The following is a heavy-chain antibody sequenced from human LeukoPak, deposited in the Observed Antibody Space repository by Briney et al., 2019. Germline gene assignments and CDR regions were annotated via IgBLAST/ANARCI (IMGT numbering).Heavy chain of an antibody. J-gene: IGHJ6*04. D-gene: IGHD3-10*02. V-gene: IGHV3-48*03. CDR1: GFTFSSYE. Sequence: GGPLRLSCAASGFTFSSYEMNWVRQAPGKGREWVSYISSSGRTIYYADSVKGRFTITRDNAKDSLYLQINSLRAEGTAVYYCAELGITMIGGVWGKGTTVTISS. CDR2: ISSSGRTI. CDR3: AELGITMIGGV.